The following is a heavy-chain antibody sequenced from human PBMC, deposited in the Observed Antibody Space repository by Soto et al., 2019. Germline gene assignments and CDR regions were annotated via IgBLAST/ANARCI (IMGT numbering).Heavy chain of an antibody. J-gene: IGHJ6*02. CDR3: ARQAIVGATWVYYYYGMDV. V-gene: IGHV5-51*01. CDR1: GYSFTSYW. Sequence: GESLKISCKGSGYSFTSYWIGWVRQMPGKGLEWMGIIYPGDSDTRYSPSFQGQVTISADKSISTAYLQWSSLKASDTAMYYCARQAIVGATWVYYYYGMDVWGQGTTVTVSS. CDR2: IYPGDSDT. D-gene: IGHD1-26*01.